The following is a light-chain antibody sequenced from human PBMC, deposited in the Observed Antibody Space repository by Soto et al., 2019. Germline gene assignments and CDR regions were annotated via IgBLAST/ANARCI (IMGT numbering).Light chain of an antibody. CDR2: GAS. CDR3: QQYNNWPPCT. V-gene: IGKV3-15*01. Sequence: EIVMTQSPATLSVSPGERATLSCRASQSVSSNLAWYQQKPGQAPRLLIYGASTRATGIPARFSGSGSGTEFTLTFSSLQSEDFAVYYGQQYNNWPPCTFGQGTK. J-gene: IGKJ2*02. CDR1: QSVSSN.